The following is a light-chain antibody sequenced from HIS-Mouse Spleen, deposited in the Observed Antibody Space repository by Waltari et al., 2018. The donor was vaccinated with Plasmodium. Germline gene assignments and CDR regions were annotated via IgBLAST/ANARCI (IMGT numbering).Light chain of an antibody. J-gene: IGKJ2*01. CDR2: GAS. Sequence: EIVLTQSPGTLSLSPGERATLSCRASQSVSSSYLAWYQQKPGQAPRRLNYGASSRATGIPDRFSGSGSVTDFTLTISRLEPEDFAVYYCQQYGSSPYTFGQGTKLEIK. CDR3: QQYGSSPYT. CDR1: QSVSSSY. V-gene: IGKV3-20*01.